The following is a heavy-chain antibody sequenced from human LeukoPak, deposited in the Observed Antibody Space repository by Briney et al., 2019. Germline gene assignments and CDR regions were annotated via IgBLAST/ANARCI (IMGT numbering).Heavy chain of an antibody. V-gene: IGHV3-7*01. CDR3: ARESGFRGDAFDI. J-gene: IGHJ3*02. D-gene: IGHD3-10*01. CDR2: IKKDGGET. CDR1: GFTFSHYW. Sequence: GGSLRPSCAASGFTFSHYWMNWVRQAPGKGLEWVANIKKDGGETYYVDSVKGRFTISRDNAKNSLYLQMNSLRAEDTAVYYCARESGFRGDAFDIWGQGTMVIVSS.